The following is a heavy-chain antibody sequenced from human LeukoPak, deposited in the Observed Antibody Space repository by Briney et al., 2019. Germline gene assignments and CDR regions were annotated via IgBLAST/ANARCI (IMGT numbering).Heavy chain of an antibody. CDR3: AGIGVAVSGRLDY. CDR1: GYSFSTYW. V-gene: IGHV5-51*01. J-gene: IGHJ4*02. CDR2: IYPRDSNT. D-gene: IGHD6-19*01. Sequence: EESLKISCKGSGYSFSTYWIGWVRQMPGKGLEWMGIIYPRDSNTTYSPSFQGQVTISADKSISTAYLQWSSLKASDTAMYYCAGIGVAVSGRLDYWGQGTLVTVSS.